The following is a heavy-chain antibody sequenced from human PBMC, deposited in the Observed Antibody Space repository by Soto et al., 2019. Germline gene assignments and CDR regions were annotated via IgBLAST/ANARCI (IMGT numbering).Heavy chain of an antibody. Sequence: QVQLVQSGAEVKKPGASVKVSCKASGYTFTSYGISWVRQAPGQGLEWMGGISAYNCNTKYAQKLQGRVNMTTDTSTSTAYMELRSLRSDDTAVYYCARYAGRYFVAPYFAYWGQGTLVAVSS. CDR3: ARYAGRYFVAPYFAY. V-gene: IGHV1-18*01. CDR2: ISAYNCNT. CDR1: GYTFTSYG. D-gene: IGHD3-9*01. J-gene: IGHJ4*02.